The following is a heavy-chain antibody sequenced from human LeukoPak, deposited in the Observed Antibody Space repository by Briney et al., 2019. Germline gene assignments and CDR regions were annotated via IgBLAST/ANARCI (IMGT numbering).Heavy chain of an antibody. V-gene: IGHV4-59*01. J-gene: IGHJ3*02. CDR2: IYSSGST. Sequence: SETLSLTCTVSGGSISSYYWSWIRQPPGKGLRWIGFIYSSGSTNYNPSLKSRVTISLDASKNQFSLRVSSVTSADTAVYYCARGNSGYDYAFDIWGQGTMVTVSS. CDR3: ARGNSGYDYAFDI. CDR1: GGSISSYY. D-gene: IGHD5-12*01.